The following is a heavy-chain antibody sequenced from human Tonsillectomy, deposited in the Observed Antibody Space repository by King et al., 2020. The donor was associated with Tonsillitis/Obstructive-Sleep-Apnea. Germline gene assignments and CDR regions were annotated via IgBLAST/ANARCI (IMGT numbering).Heavy chain of an antibody. CDR1: GFTFDDYA. Sequence: VQLVESGGGLVQPGRSLRISCAASGFTFDDYAMYWVRQAPGKGLEWVSGISWNSGSIVYADSVKGRFTISRDNAKNSLYLQMNSLRAEDTALYYCAKDLIIAESGTPGDAFDIWGQGKMVTVSS. CDR3: AKDLIIAESGTPGDAFDI. V-gene: IGHV3-9*01. CDR2: ISWNSGSI. J-gene: IGHJ3*02. D-gene: IGHD6-13*01.